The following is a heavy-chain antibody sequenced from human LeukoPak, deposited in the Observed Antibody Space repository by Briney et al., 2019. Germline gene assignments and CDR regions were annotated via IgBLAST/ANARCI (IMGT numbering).Heavy chain of an antibody. CDR2: IRYDGSNK. D-gene: IGHD1-1*01. V-gene: IGHV3-30*02. CDR1: GFTFSSYG. Sequence: PXXXLRXXCAASGFTFSSYGMHWVRQAPGKGLEWVAFIRYDGSNKYYADSVEGRFTISRDNSKNMLYLQMNSLRPEDTAVYYCAKDIGDVGRRGYFDYWGQGTLVTVSS. J-gene: IGHJ4*02. CDR3: AKDIGDVGRRGYFDY.